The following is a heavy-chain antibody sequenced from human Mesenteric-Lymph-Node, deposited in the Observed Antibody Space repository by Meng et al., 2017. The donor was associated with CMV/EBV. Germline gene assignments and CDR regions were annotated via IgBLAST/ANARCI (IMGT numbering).Heavy chain of an antibody. V-gene: IGHV3-7*01. Sequence: GGSLRLSCEASGITLSNYWMTWVRQAPGKGLEGVATINEDGSQKYYVDSVKGRFTISRDNVKNSLYLQMSTLRAEDTAVYYCAKGGGLGYCSSTSCYFADYWGQGTLVTVSS. CDR2: INEDGSQK. D-gene: IGHD2-2*01. J-gene: IGHJ4*02. CDR3: AKGGGLGYCSSTSCYFADY. CDR1: GITLSNYW.